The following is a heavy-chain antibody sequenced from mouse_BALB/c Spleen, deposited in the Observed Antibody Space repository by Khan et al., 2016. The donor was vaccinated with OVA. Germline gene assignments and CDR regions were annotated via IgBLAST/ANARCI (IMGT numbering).Heavy chain of an antibody. CDR1: GFSFSSYC. V-gene: IGHV5-6*01. CDR2: ISSGGDYT. CDR3: ASHLTGSFAY. D-gene: IGHD4-1*01. Sequence: EVELVESGRDLVKPGGSLKLSCAASGFSFSSYCMSWVSQTPDKRLEWVAPISSGGDYTYYPDIVKGRFTISRDKAKNTLYLQLSSLKSEDTAMYYCASHLTGSFAYGGQGTLGTGSA. J-gene: IGHJ3*01.